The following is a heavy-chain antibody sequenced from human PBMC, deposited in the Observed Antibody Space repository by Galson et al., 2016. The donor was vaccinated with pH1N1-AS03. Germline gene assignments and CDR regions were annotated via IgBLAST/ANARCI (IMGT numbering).Heavy chain of an antibody. J-gene: IGHJ4*02. Sequence: SLRLSCAASGFTFSDNWMHWVRQAPGKGLEWVSRIISNGSGTNYADSVKGRFTTSRDNARNTLYLQMNSLRAEDTAIYYCAKRPRSDDYWGQGTLVTVSS. V-gene: IGHV3-74*01. CDR1: GFTFSDNW. CDR2: IISNGSGT. CDR3: AKRPRSDDY.